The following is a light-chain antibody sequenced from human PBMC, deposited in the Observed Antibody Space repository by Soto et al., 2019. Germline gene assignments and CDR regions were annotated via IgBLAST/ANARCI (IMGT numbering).Light chain of an antibody. V-gene: IGLV2-14*01. CDR2: GVT. J-gene: IGLJ2*01. CDR3: SAYTHSNTVI. CDR1: SSDVGGYNY. Sequence: QSALTQPASVSGSPGQSITISCTGTSSDVGGYNYVSWYQQYPGKAPKLMIYGVTNRPSGISDRFSGSKSGNTASLTISGLQAEDEADYYCSAYTHSNTVIFGGGTKLTVL.